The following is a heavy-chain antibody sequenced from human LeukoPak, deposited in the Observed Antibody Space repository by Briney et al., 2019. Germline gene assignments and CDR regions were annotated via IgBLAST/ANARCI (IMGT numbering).Heavy chain of an antibody. V-gene: IGHV3-7*01. CDR1: GFTFSSYW. CDR3: ARVDGELLPPAFDI. J-gene: IGHJ3*02. D-gene: IGHD1-26*01. Sequence: PGGSLRLSCAASGFTFSSYWMSWVRQAPGKGLEWAANIKQDGSEKYYVDSVKGRFTISRDNAKNSLYLQMNSLRAEDTAVYYCARVDGELLPPAFDIWGQGTMVTVSS. CDR2: IKQDGSEK.